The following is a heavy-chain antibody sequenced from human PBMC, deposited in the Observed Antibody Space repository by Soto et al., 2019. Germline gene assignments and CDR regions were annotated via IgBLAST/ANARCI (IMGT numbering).Heavy chain of an antibody. D-gene: IGHD3-22*01. J-gene: IGHJ4*02. CDR2: ISSSSSYI. Sequence: EVQLVESGGGLVKPGGSLRLSCAASGFTFSSYSMNWVRQAPGKGLEWVSSISSSSSYIYYADSLKGRFTISRDNAKNSLYLQRNSLRAEDTAVYYCARAPYYYVSSADWAYRGQGTLVTVSS. CDR1: GFTFSSYS. V-gene: IGHV3-21*01. CDR3: ARAPYYYVSSADWAY.